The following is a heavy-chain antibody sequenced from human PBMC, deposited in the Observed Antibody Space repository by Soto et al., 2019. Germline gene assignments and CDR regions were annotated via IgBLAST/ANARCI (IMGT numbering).Heavy chain of an antibody. D-gene: IGHD2-21*01. V-gene: IGHV1-18*01. Sequence: VKVSCRASGYTFTSYCISWVRQAPGQGLEWMGWISAYNGNTSYAQKLQGRVTMTTDTSTSTVYMELSSLRSEDTAVYYCARDKEYCGGDCYSRSYYYYMDVWGKGTTVTVSS. CDR3: ARDKEYCGGDCYSRSYYYYMDV. CDR1: GYTFTSYC. CDR2: ISAYNGNT. J-gene: IGHJ6*03.